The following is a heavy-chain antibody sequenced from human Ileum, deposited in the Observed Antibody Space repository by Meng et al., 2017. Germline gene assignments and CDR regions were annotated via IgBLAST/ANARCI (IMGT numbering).Heavy chain of an antibody. CDR3: ARDHWGSLDY. CDR2: AST. V-gene: IGHV4-61*08. CDR1: GGSVSSAGYQ. J-gene: IGHJ4*02. Sequence: QVQLQESCPGLVRPSETLSLTCTVSGGSVSSAGYQWGWIRQPPGKGLEWIGYASTNYNPSLKSRVTISLDTSKNQFSLKLSSVTAADTAVYYCARDHWGSLDYWGQGILVTVSS. D-gene: IGHD7-27*01.